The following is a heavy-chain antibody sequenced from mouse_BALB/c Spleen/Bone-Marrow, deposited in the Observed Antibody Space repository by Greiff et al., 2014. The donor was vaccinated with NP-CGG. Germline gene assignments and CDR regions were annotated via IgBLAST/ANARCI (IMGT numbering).Heavy chain of an antibody. V-gene: IGHV14-3*02. CDR3: TGRYGWFAY. Sequence: EVKLMESGAELVKPGASVKSSCIASGFNIKDTYMHWVKQRPEQGLEWIGRIDPANGNTKYDPRFQGKATITADASSNTAYLQLSSLTSEDTAVYYCTGRYGWFAYWGQGTLVTVSA. J-gene: IGHJ3*01. CDR2: IDPANGNT. CDR1: GFNIKDTY. D-gene: IGHD2-14*01.